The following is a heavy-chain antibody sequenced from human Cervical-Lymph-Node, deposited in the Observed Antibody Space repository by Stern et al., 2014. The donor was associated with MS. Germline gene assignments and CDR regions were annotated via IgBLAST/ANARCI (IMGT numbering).Heavy chain of an antibody. CDR3: TRALRIADRPSPGGHWFDP. CDR2: INPKSGGT. D-gene: IGHD6-6*01. J-gene: IGHJ5*02. V-gene: IGHV1-2*02. Sequence: HWVRQAPGQGLEWMGRINPKSGGTSYAQSFQGRVTLTRDTSITTAYMDLSRLTSDDTAVYYCTRALRIADRPSPGGHWFDPWGQGTLVIVSS.